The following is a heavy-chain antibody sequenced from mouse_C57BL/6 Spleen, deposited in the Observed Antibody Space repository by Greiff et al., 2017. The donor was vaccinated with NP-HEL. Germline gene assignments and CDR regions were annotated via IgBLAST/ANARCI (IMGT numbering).Heavy chain of an antibody. J-gene: IGHJ2*01. CDR3: TRLGGYYRNFDY. Sequence: VQLQQSGAELVRPGASVTLSCKASGYTFTDYEMHWVKQTPVHGLEWIGAIDPETGGTAYNQKFKGKAILTADKSSSTAYMELRSLTSEDSAVYYCTRLGGYYRNFDYWGQGTTLTVSS. CDR1: GYTFTDYE. CDR2: IDPETGGT. D-gene: IGHD2-3*01. V-gene: IGHV1-15*01.